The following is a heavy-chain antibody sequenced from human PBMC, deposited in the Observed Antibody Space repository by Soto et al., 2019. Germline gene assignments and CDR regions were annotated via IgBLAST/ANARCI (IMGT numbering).Heavy chain of an antibody. D-gene: IGHD1-26*01. CDR3: AGSSDDGRDN. CDR2: ISSSSSFI. V-gene: IGHV3-21*01. CDR1: GFSLSDYS. J-gene: IGHJ4*02. Sequence: EVQLVESGGGLVKPGGSLRLSCAASGFSLSDYSMNWIRQAPGKGLEWVASISSSSSFIHYAESMKGRFTISRDNAKNSLYLQMTSQSAEDTAVYYCAGSSDDGRDNWGQGTLVTVSS.